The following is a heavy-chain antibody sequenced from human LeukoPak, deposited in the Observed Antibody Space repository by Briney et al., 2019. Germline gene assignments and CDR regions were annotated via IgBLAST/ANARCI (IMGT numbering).Heavy chain of an antibody. D-gene: IGHD2-15*01. Sequence: SETLSLTCAVYGGSFSGYYWSWIRQPPGKGLEWIGEINHSGSTNYNPSLKSRVTISVDTSKNQFSLKLSSVTAADTAVYYCARNGDCSGGSCYQFDYWGQGTLVTVSS. CDR3: ARNGDCSGGSCYQFDY. V-gene: IGHV4-34*01. CDR2: INHSGST. J-gene: IGHJ4*02. CDR1: GGSFSGYY.